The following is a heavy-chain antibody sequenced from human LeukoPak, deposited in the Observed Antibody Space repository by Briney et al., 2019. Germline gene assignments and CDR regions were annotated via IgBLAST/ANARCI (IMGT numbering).Heavy chain of an antibody. J-gene: IGHJ4*02. V-gene: IGHV3-7*01. CDR3: ARDEGYCSSTSCYLLDY. D-gene: IGHD2-2*01. Sequence: GGSLRLSCAASGFTFSSYWMSWVRQAPGKGLEWVANIKQDRSEKYYVDSVKGRFTISSDNAKNSLYLQMNSLRAEDTAVYYCARDEGYCSSTSCYLLDYWGQGTQVTVSS. CDR2: IKQDRSEK. CDR1: GFTFSSYW.